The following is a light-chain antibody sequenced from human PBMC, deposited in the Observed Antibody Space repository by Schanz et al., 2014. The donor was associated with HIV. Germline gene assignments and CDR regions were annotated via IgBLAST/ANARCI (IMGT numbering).Light chain of an antibody. J-gene: IGKJ5*01. V-gene: IGKV1-5*03. Sequence: DIQMSQSPSTLSASVGDRVTITCRASQNIGNWLAWYQQRPGEAPKLLMYQASTLQSGVPSRFSGSRSGTAFSLTISSLQPEDFATYYCQQYNSYSITFGQGTRLEIK. CDR1: QNIGNW. CDR2: QAS. CDR3: QQYNSYSIT.